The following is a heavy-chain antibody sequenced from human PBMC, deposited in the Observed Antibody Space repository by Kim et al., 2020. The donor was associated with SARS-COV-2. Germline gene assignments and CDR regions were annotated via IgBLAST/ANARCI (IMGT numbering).Heavy chain of an antibody. Sequence: GGSLRLSCAASGFTFDDYAMHWVRQAPGKGLEWVSLISGDGGSTYYADSVKGRFTISRDNSKNSLYLQMNSLRTEDTALYYCAKDKENSREGSGSYYTFDYWGQGTLVTVSS. J-gene: IGHJ4*02. CDR1: GFTFDDYA. CDR2: ISGDGGST. CDR3: AKDKENSREGSGSYYTFDY. V-gene: IGHV3-43*02. D-gene: IGHD3-10*01.